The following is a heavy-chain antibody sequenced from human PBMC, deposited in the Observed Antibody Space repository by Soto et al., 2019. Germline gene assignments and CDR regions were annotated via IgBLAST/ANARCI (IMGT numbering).Heavy chain of an antibody. D-gene: IGHD1-26*01. CDR1: GYSFTSYW. CDR2: IYPGDSDT. V-gene: IGHV5-51*01. CDR3: ARRLYSGSYYRYYYGMDV. Sequence: GESLKISCKCSGYSFTSYWIGLVRQMPGKGLEWMGIIYPGDSDTRYSPSFQGQVTISADKSIRTAYLQWSSLKASDTAMYYCARRLYSGSYYRYYYGMDVWGQGTTVTVSS. J-gene: IGHJ6*02.